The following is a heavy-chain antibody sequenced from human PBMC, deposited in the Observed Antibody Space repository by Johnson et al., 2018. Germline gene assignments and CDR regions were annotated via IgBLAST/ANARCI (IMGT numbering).Heavy chain of an antibody. Sequence: QVQLQQWGAGLLKPSETLSLTCAVYGGSFSDYSWSWIRQPPGRGLEWIGEINHSGSTNDNPSLESRVTRSKDTSKTQFSLNLSSVTAAETALYFCARGQRLGSGWNSAEYFQHWGQGTLVTVDS. J-gene: IGHJ1*01. V-gene: IGHV4-34*01. CDR1: GGSFSDYS. CDR3: ARGQRLGSGWNSAEYFQH. D-gene: IGHD6-19*01. CDR2: INHSGST.